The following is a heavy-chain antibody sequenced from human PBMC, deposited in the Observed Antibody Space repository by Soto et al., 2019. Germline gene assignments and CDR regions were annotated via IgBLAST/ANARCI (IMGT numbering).Heavy chain of an antibody. V-gene: IGHV3-21*01. D-gene: IGHD6-13*01. J-gene: IGHJ4*02. CDR1: GFAFNGFTFSSYA. Sequence: PGVSLRLSCATSGFAFNGFTFSSYAMNWVRQAPGKGLEWVSSISSSGNYIYYADSVRGRFTISRDNAKTSLYLQMNSLRAEDTAVYYCAREAGSHFDHWGQGTLVTVSS. CDR2: ISSSGNYI. CDR3: AREAGSHFDH.